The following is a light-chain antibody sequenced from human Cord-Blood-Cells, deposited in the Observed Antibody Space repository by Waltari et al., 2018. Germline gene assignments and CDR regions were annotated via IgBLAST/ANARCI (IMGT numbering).Light chain of an antibody. CDR3: CSYAGSSTLV. CDR1: SSDVGSYNL. V-gene: IGLV2-23*01. Sequence: QSALTQPASVSGSPGQSITISCTGTSSDVGSYNLVSWYQQHPGTAPKLMIYEGSKRPSGVSNRFSVSKSGNTASLTISGLQAEDEADYYCCSYAGSSTLVFGGGTKLTVL. CDR2: EGS. J-gene: IGLJ3*02.